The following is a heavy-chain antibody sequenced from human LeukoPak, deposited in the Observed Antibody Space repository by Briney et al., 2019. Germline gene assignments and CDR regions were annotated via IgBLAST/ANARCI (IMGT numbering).Heavy chain of an antibody. V-gene: IGHV3-7*01. CDR3: ARALCIWGGDCHYFDY. D-gene: IGHD2-21*01. CDR2: IKEDGSEK. J-gene: IGHJ4*02. CDR1: GFTFSTYW. Sequence: SGGSLRLSCAASGFTFSTYWMTWVRQAPGKGREWVANIKEDGSEKYYVDSLKGRFTISRDNAKNSLYLQMNSLRAEDTAVYYCARALCIWGGDCHYFDYWGQGTLVTVSS.